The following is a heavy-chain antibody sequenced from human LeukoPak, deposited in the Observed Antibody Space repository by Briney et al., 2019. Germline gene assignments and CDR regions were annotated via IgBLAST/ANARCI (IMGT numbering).Heavy chain of an antibody. V-gene: IGHV1-18*01. J-gene: IGHJ4*02. D-gene: IGHD1-26*01. CDR2: ISAYNGNT. CDR3: ARDPQQLVGATGGGFNF. CDR1: GYIFTSYG. Sequence: ASVKVSCKASGYIFTSYGISWVRQAPGQGLEWMGWISAYNGNTNYALMLQGRVTMTTDTSTSTAYMELRSLRSDDTAVYYCARDPQQLVGATGGGFNFWGQGTLVTVSS.